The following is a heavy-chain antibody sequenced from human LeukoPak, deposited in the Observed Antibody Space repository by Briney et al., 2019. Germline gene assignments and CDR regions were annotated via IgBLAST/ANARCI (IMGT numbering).Heavy chain of an antibody. CDR3: ARHAECNNGVCAMDV. D-gene: IGHD2-8*01. CDR1: EYTFTNYW. Sequence: GESLKISCKGSEYTFTNYWIGWVRQMPGKGLEWMGIIYPDDSATRYSPSLQGQVTISADKSISTAYLQWSSLMASDTAMYYCARHAECNNGVCAMDVWGKGTTVTVSS. V-gene: IGHV5-51*01. CDR2: IYPDDSAT. J-gene: IGHJ6*03.